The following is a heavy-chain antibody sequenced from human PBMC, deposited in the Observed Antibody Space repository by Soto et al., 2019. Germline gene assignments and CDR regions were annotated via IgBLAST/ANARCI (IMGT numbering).Heavy chain of an antibody. CDR1: GFTFSSYS. CDR3: ARDREQIFGVVDDAFDI. CDR2: ISSSSSTI. J-gene: IGHJ3*02. Sequence: EVQLVESGGGLVQPGGSLRLSCAASGFTFSSYSMNWVRQAPGKGLEWVSYISSSSSTIYYADSVKGRFTISIDNAKNSLYLQMNSLRAEDTAVYYCARDREQIFGVVDDAFDIWGQGTMVTVSS. D-gene: IGHD3-3*01. V-gene: IGHV3-48*01.